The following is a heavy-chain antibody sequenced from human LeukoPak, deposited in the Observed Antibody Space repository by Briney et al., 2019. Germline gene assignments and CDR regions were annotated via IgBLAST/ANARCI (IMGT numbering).Heavy chain of an antibody. Sequence: GESLKISCKGSGYSFTSYWIGWVRPMPGKGLEWMGIIYPGDSDTRYSPSFQGQVTISADKSISTAYLQWSSLKASDTAMYYCARHLHRGYCSSTSCLNWFDPWGQGTLVTVSS. CDR3: ARHLHRGYCSSTSCLNWFDP. D-gene: IGHD2-2*01. CDR2: IYPGDSDT. CDR1: GYSFTSYW. V-gene: IGHV5-51*01. J-gene: IGHJ5*02.